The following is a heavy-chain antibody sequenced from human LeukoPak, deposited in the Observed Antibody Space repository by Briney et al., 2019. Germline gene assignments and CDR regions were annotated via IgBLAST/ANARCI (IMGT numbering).Heavy chain of an antibody. J-gene: IGHJ4*02. Sequence: PSETLSLTCSVSGGPISSSSYYWGWIRQPPGKGLEWIGYIYYSGSTYYNPSLKSRVTISVDTSKNQFSLKLSSVTAADTAVYYRARREYSSSFDYWGQGTLVTVSS. V-gene: IGHV4-39*07. D-gene: IGHD6-6*01. CDR2: IYYSGST. CDR3: ARREYSSSFDY. CDR1: GGPISSSSYY.